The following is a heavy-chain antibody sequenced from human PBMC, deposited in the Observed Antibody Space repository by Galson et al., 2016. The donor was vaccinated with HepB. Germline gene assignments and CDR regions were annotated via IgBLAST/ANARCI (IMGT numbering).Heavy chain of an antibody. CDR2: ITSDSANI. D-gene: IGHD5-24*01. CDR1: GFTFEDYA. J-gene: IGHJ3*02. CDR3: ARDRDYAFNI. V-gene: IGHV3-48*01. Sequence: SLRLSCAASGFTFEDYAMHWVWQVPGKGLEWIAYITSDSANIQYSGSVRGRFTISRDNAEKSVYLQMNSLKVEDSAVYFCARDRDYAFNIWGRGTMVTVSS.